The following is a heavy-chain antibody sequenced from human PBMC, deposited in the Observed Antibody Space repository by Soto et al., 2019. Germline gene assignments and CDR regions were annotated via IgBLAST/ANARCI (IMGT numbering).Heavy chain of an antibody. D-gene: IGHD3-10*01. CDR3: ARQRITRVRGVSSSGLDV. V-gene: IGHV5-51*01. J-gene: IGHJ6*02. CDR1: GYSFTSYY. Sequence: GESLKISCXGSGYSFTSYYIAWVRQMPGKGLEWMGIIHPGDSETRYSPSFQGHVIISADKSISSAYLQWSSLEAADTAVYYCARQRITRVRGVSSSGLDVWGQGTTVTVSS. CDR2: IHPGDSET.